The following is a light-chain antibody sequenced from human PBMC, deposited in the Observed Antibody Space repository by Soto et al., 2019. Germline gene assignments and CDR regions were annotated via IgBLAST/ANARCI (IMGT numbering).Light chain of an antibody. Sequence: QSVLTQAASVSGPSGHMITTNNTGPRSPVGGYNHVSWYQIHPGKAPKLIIYEVTSRPSGVSYRFSGSKSGNSASLTISGLQAEDEADYYCSSYASSSSYVFGGGTKVTVL. CDR1: RSPVGGYNH. J-gene: IGLJ1*01. CDR3: SSYASSSSYV. CDR2: EVT. V-gene: IGLV2-14*01.